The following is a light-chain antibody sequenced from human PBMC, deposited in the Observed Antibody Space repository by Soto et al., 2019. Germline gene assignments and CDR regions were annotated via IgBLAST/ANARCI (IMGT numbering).Light chain of an antibody. Sequence: QSALTQPPSASGSPGQSVTISCTGTNSAVGGYNYVAWYQQHPGKAPKLMIYEVSKRPSGVPDRFSGSKSGNTASLTVSGLQAEEDADYYCSSYAGSNNHVVFGGGTKLTVL. V-gene: IGLV2-8*01. CDR1: NSAVGGYNY. CDR3: SSYAGSNNHVV. J-gene: IGLJ2*01. CDR2: EVS.